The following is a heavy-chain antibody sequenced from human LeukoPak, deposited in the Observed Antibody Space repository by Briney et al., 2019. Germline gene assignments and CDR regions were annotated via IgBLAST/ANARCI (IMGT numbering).Heavy chain of an antibody. CDR2: ITYNSGTI. D-gene: IGHD5-18*01. Sequence: GGSLRLSCAASGFTFRSYAMQWARQAPGKGLEWVSYITYNSGTIFYADSVKGRFTISRDNAKDSLYLQMSSLRDEDPAVYYCARDSGYSYADDYWGQGTLVTVSS. J-gene: IGHJ4*02. CDR1: GFTFRSYA. V-gene: IGHV3-48*02. CDR3: ARDSGYSYADDY.